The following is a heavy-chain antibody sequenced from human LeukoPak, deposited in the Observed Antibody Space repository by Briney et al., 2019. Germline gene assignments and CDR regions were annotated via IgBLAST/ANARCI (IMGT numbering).Heavy chain of an antibody. D-gene: IGHD2-2*01. CDR1: GFTFSSYA. Sequence: GGSLRLSCAASGFTFSSYAMSWVRQAPGKGLEWVSAISGSGGSTYYADSVKGRFTISRDNSKNTLYLQMNSLRAEDTAVYYCARELGYCSSTSCQASHFDYWGQGTLVTVSS. J-gene: IGHJ4*02. V-gene: IGHV3-23*01. CDR3: ARELGYCSSTSCQASHFDY. CDR2: ISGSGGST.